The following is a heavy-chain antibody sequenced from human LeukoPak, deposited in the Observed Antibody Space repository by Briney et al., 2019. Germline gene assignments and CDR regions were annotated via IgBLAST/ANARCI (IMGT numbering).Heavy chain of an antibody. V-gene: IGHV4-38-2*01. CDR2: IYHSGST. D-gene: IGHD5-18*01. J-gene: IGHJ4*02. CDR3: ARLPGGIQLWGRSFDY. CDR1: GYSISSGYY. Sequence: KSSETLSLTCAVSGYSISSGYYWGWIRQPPGKGLEWIGSIYHSGSTYYNPSLKSRVTISVDTSKNQFSLKLSSVTAADTAVYYCARLPGGIQLWGRSFDYWGQGTLVTVSS.